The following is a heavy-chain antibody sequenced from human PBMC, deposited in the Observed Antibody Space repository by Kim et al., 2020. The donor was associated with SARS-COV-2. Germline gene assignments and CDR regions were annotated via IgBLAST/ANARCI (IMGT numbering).Heavy chain of an antibody. D-gene: IGHD1-26*01. Sequence: SETLSLTCTISGGSSSMYYWSWVRQSPGKGLEWIGHISYVGSAEYNPSLKSRVTFSLDKSKSHVSLHLKTVTAVDTAIYFCARRLVGDSVDAFHIWGQGAQVIVSS. J-gene: IGHJ3*02. CDR2: ISYVGSA. CDR1: GGSSSMYY. CDR3: ARRLVGDSVDAFHI. V-gene: IGHV4-59*12.